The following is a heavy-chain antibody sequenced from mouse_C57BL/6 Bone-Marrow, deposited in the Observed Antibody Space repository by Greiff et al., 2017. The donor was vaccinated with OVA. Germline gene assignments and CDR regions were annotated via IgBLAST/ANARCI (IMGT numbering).Heavy chain of an antibody. CDR3: ARSLYYYGSSGFAY. Sequence: EVKLQESGPELVKPGASVKMSCKASGYTFTDYNMHWVKQSHGKSLEWIGYINPNNGGTSYNQKFKGKATLTVNKSSSTAYMELRSLTSEDSAVYYCARSLYYYGSSGFAYWGQGTLVTVSA. V-gene: IGHV1-22*01. CDR1: GYTFTDYN. J-gene: IGHJ3*01. CDR2: INPNNGGT. D-gene: IGHD1-1*01.